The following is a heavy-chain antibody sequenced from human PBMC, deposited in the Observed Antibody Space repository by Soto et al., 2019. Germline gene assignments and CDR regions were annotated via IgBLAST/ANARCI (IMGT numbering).Heavy chain of an antibody. CDR1: GFTFSSYA. J-gene: IGHJ4*02. CDR3: AKAAADDFWSGYFYYFDY. CDR2: ISGSGGST. Sequence: GGSLRLSCAASGFTFSSYAMSWVRQAPGKGLEWVSAISGSGGSTYYADSVKGRFTISRDNSKNTLYLQMNSLRAEDTAVYYCAKAAADDFWSGYFYYFDYWGQGTLVTVSS. D-gene: IGHD3-3*01. V-gene: IGHV3-23*01.